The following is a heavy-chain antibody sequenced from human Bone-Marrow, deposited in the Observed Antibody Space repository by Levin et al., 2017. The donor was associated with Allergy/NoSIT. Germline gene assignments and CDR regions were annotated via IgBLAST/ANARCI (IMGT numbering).Heavy chain of an antibody. D-gene: IGHD1-14*01. Sequence: GESLKISCEVSGFTFTTASMNWVRQAPGRGLEWLSFITSGSNDIYYAESVKGRFTISRDNVKNSLYLQMNSLRAEDTAVYFCAKLTEVPRPDHPYYYGMDVWGRGTTVTVSS. CDR2: ITSGSNDI. CDR3: AKLTEVPRPDHPYYYGMDV. CDR1: GFTFTTAS. J-gene: IGHJ6*02. V-gene: IGHV3-48*01.